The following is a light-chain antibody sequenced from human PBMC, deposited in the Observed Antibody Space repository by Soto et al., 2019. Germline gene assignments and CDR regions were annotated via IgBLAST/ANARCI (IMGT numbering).Light chain of an antibody. J-gene: IGKJ2*01. CDR3: QQASSLPYT. Sequence: DIQMTQSPSAVSASVGDRVTITCRASQGISTGLAWYQQKPGKAPKFLIYGASSLERGVPSRCSGSGAGTDFTLTLSSLQSEDFATYQCQQASSLPYTFGQGTKLEIK. V-gene: IGKV1-12*01. CDR2: GAS. CDR1: QGISTG.